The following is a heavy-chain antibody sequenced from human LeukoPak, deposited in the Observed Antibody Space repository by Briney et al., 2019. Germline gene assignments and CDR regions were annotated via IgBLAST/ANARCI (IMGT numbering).Heavy chain of an antibody. V-gene: IGHV3-7*05. J-gene: IGHJ4*02. CDR2: IKPDGSVK. D-gene: IGHD3-10*01. Sequence: GGSLRLSCAASGFTFSRYWMTWVRQTPGKGLEWVANIKPDGSVKYYVDSVKGRFTISRDNAKNSLYLQMNSLRAEDTALYYCARDRGGQWVELLLDSWGQGTLVTASS. CDR3: ARDRGGQWVELLLDS. CDR1: GFTFSRYW.